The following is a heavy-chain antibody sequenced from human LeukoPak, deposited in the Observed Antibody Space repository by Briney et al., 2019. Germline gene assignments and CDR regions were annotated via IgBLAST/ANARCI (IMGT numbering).Heavy chain of an antibody. V-gene: IGHV3-23*01. CDR2: ISNNGGYT. CDR1: GFTFSSPA. CDR3: AKQLGYCSDGSCYFPY. J-gene: IGHJ4*02. D-gene: IGHD2-15*01. Sequence: QTGGSLRLSCAASGFTFSSPAMSWVCQAPGKGLEWVSAISNNGGYTYYADSVQGRFTISRDNSKSTLCLQMNSLRAEDTAVYYCAKQLGYCSDGSCYFPYWGQGTLVTVSS.